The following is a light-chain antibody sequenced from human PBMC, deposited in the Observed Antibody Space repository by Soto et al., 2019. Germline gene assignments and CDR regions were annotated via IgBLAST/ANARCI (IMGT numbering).Light chain of an antibody. CDR2: GAS. J-gene: IGKJ2*01. CDR1: QSVSSSY. Sequence: EIVLTQSPGTLSLSPGERATLSCRASQSVSSSYLGWYQQKPGQAPRLLIYGASSRATGIPDRFSGSGSGTAFTLNISRLEPEDFAVYYCQRYGGSPLYTFGQGTKLEIK. CDR3: QRYGGSPLYT. V-gene: IGKV3-20*01.